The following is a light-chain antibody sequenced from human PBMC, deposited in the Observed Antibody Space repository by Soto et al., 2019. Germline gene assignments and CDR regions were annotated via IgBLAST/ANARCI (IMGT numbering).Light chain of an antibody. CDR2: AAS. CDR3: EQYYNRPQI. V-gene: IGKV1-33*01. CDR1: QDISNY. Sequence: RCPASVSGCVSDKGTSTGQANQDISNYLNWYQQKPGKAPKLLIYAASNLQTGVPSRFSGSGSGTDFTFTISSLQPEDLATYYSEQYYNRPQIFGSGTKVDIK. J-gene: IGKJ3*01.